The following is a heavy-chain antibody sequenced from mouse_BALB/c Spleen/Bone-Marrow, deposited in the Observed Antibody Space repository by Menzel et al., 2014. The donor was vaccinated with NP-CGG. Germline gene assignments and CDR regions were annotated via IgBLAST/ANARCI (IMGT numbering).Heavy chain of an antibody. CDR3: ASCGNYEAWFAY. CDR1: GYALTSYN. CDR2: IDPYNGGT. Sequence: EVKVVESGPELVKPGASVKVSCKASGYALTSYNIYWVKQCHGKSLEWIGYIDPYNGGTNYNQKFKVKATLTVDKSSSTAYMHLNSLTSEDSAVYYCASCGNYEAWFAYWGQGTLVTVSA. D-gene: IGHD2-1*01. V-gene: IGHV1S135*01. J-gene: IGHJ3*01.